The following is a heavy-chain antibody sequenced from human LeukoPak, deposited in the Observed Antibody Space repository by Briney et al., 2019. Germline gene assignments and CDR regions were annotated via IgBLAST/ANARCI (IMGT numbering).Heavy chain of an antibody. CDR3: ARGSPGAYYFDY. Sequence: SETLSLTCAVYGGSFSGYYWSWIRQPPGKGLEWIGEINHSGSTNYNPSLKSRVTISVDTSKNQFSLKLSAVTAADTAVYDCARGSPGAYYFDYWGQGTLVTVSS. CDR1: GGSFSGYY. J-gene: IGHJ4*02. CDR2: INHSGST. V-gene: IGHV4-34*01. D-gene: IGHD1-26*01.